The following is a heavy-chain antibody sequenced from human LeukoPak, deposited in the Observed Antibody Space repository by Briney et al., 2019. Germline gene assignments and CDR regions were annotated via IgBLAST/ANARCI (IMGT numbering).Heavy chain of an antibody. CDR2: IYYSGST. J-gene: IGHJ4*02. Sequence: RPSETLSLTCAVSGGSISSRGYYWAWIRQPPGKGLEWIGTIYYSGSTYYNPSVRTRVTISVDTSKTQFSLKLSSVTAADTAVYYCARGRLLFEYDSWGQGTRVTVSS. CDR3: ARGRLLFEYDS. D-gene: IGHD3-3*01. CDR1: GGSISSRGYY. V-gene: IGHV4-39*01.